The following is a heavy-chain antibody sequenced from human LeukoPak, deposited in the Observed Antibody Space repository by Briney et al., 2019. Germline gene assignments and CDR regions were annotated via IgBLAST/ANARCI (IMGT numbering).Heavy chain of an antibody. Sequence: GGPLRLSCAASGFTLSSYAMSWVRQVPGKGLEGFSVISGRGGSTYYADSVKGRFTISRDNSKKTLYLQMNSLRAEDTAVYYCAKKGLGFYPSGMDVWGQGTTVTVSS. D-gene: IGHD1-26*01. V-gene: IGHV3-23*01. J-gene: IGHJ6*02. CDR2: ISGRGGST. CDR3: AKKGLGFYPSGMDV. CDR1: GFTLSSYA.